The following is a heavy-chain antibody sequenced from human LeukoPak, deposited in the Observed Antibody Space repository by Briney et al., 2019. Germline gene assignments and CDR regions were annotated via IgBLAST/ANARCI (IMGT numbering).Heavy chain of an antibody. J-gene: IGHJ4*02. CDR2: SGTSETI. V-gene: IGHV3-23*01. D-gene: IGHD1-1*01. CDR3: AKAPRSWNDQYYFDY. CDR1: RFTFANFA. Sequence: PGGSLRLSCVGSRFTFANFAMAWVRQAPGKGLEWVSVSGTSETIYYADSVKGRFTISRDNSKNTLYLQMNSLRAEDTAVYYCAKAPRSWNDQYYFDYWGQGTLVTVSS.